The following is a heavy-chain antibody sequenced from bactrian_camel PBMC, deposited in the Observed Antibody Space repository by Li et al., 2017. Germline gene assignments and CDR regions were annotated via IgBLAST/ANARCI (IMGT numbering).Heavy chain of an antibody. V-gene: IGHV3S55*01. J-gene: IGHJ6*01. CDR3: AARGPYCYTKLSVADFTY. CDR1: DYTLGGSC. D-gene: IGHD2*01. CDR2: IYGDGST. Sequence: VQLVESGGGSVQAGGSLTLSCVAPDYTLGGSCLGWFRQAPGKEREGVAQIYGDGSTSYADSVKGRFTISKDNAKNTLYLQMNSLKPEDTAMYYCAARGPYCYTKLSVADFTYWGQGTQVTVS.